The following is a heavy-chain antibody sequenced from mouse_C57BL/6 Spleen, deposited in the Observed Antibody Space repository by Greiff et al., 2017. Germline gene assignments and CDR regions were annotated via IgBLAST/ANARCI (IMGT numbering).Heavy chain of an antibody. CDR3: AMRKYYYGSSYFDAMDY. J-gene: IGHJ4*01. Sequence: VQLQQSGAELVKPGASVKMSCKASGYTFTTYPIEWMKQNHGKSLEWIGNFHPYNDDTKYNEKFKGKATLTIEKSSSTVSLELSLLTSDDSAGYYCAMRKYYYGSSYFDAMDYWGQGTSVTVSS. D-gene: IGHD1-1*01. V-gene: IGHV1-47*01. CDR2: FHPYNDDT. CDR1: GYTFTTYP.